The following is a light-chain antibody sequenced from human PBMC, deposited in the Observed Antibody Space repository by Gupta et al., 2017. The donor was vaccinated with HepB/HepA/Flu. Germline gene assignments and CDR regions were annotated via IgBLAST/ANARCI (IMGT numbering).Light chain of an antibody. V-gene: IGKV2-28*01. CDR2: LGA. Sequence: IAMSQSLLSLSVTPEEPASISCTASQSLLDSNGYSYWYWCLQKQGQYAQHLIYLGANRAAGVPDRCSGGGSGTKYTLKISRVQAEDVWVYYCMQALQTQWTFGQGTRLEIK. J-gene: IGKJ5*01. CDR1: QSLLDSNGYSY. CDR3: MQALQTQWT.